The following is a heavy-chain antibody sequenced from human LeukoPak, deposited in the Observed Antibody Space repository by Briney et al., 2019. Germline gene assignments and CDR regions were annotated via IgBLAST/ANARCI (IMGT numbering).Heavy chain of an antibody. CDR2: ISSSSSYI. V-gene: IGHV3-21*01. Sequence: GGSLRLSCAASGFTFSSYSMNWVRQAPGKGLEWVSSISSSSSYIYYADSVKGRFNISRDNAKNSLYLQMNSLRAEDTAVYYCARGVIAAAITNWFDPWGQGTLVTVSS. J-gene: IGHJ5*02. CDR3: ARGVIAAAITNWFDP. D-gene: IGHD6-13*01. CDR1: GFTFSSYS.